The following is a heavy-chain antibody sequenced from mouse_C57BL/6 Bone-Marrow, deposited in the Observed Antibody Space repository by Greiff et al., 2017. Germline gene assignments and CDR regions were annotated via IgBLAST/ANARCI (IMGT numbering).Heavy chain of an antibody. CDR2: IRNKANGYTT. CDR3: ERYDGYDGEAWFAY. D-gene: IGHD2-2*01. J-gene: IGHJ3*01. V-gene: IGHV7-3*01. CDR1: GFTFTDYY. Sequence: EVMLVESGGGLVQPGGSLSLSCAASGFTFTDYYMSWVRQPPGKALEWLGFIRNKANGYTTEYSASVKGRFTISRDNSQSILYLQMNALRAEDSATYEGERYDGYDGEAWFAYWGQGTLVTVSA.